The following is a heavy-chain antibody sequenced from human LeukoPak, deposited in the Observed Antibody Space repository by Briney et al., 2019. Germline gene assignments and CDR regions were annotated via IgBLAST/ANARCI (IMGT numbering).Heavy chain of an antibody. CDR3: ARGGSGGGEFLDS. D-gene: IGHD2-15*01. Sequence: GGSLRLSCAASGFTFSSYSMSWVRQAPGKGLKWVSYISSSSYIYYAHSVKGRFTISRDNAKNSLYLQMNSLRAEDTAVYYCARGGSGGGEFLDSWGQGTLVTVSS. CDR2: ISSSSYI. J-gene: IGHJ4*02. CDR1: GFTFSSYS. V-gene: IGHV3-21*01.